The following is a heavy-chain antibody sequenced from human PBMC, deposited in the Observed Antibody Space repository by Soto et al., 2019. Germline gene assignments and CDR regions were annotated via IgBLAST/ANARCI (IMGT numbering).Heavy chain of an antibody. Sequence: ASVKVSCKASGYTFTGYYMHWVRQAPGQGLEWMGWINPSSGGTNYAQKFQGWVTMTRDTSISTAYMELSRLRSDDTAVYYCARGSSGYDFGMDVWGQGTTVTVSS. D-gene: IGHD5-12*01. CDR3: ARGSSGYDFGMDV. J-gene: IGHJ6*02. CDR2: INPSSGGT. V-gene: IGHV1-2*04. CDR1: GYTFTGYY.